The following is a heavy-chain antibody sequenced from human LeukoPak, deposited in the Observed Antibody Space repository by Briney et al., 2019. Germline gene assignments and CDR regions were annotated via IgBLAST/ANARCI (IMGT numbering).Heavy chain of an antibody. V-gene: IGHV4-59*01. CDR2: IYYSGTT. Sequence: LETLSLTCTVSGGSIDSNSWTWIRQPPGKGLEWIGYIYYSGTTNYNPSIKSRVTMSVDMSKNQFSLKLSSVTAADTAVYCCARRSSSWKNWFDPWGQGTLVTVSS. CDR3: ARRSSSWKNWFDP. J-gene: IGHJ5*02. D-gene: IGHD6-13*01. CDR1: GGSIDSNS.